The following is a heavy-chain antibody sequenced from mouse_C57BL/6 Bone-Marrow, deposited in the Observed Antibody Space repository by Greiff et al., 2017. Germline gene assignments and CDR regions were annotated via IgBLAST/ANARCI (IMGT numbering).Heavy chain of an antibody. CDR3: ARIEGVSSRYFDV. Sequence: QVTLKVSGPGILQPSQTLSLTCSFSGFSLSTFGLGVGWIRQPSGKGLEWLAHIWWDDDKYYNPALKSRLTISKDTSKHQVVHKIAHVDTADTATYDCARIEGVSSRYFDVWGTGTTVTVSS. V-gene: IGHV8-8*01. CDR2: IWWDDDK. J-gene: IGHJ1*03. CDR1: GFSLSTFGLG. D-gene: IGHD1-1*01.